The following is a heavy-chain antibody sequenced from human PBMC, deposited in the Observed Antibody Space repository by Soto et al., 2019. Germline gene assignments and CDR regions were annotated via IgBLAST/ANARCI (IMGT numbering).Heavy chain of an antibody. J-gene: IGHJ6*02. V-gene: IGHV1-18*01. CDR1: GYTFTRSG. CDR3: AREGVAPYYYYGMDG. D-gene: IGHD5-12*01. Sequence: QVQLVQSGAEVKKPGASVKVSCKASGYTFTRSGISWVRQAPGQGLEWKGWISTYNGDTNYAQTFQGRVTMTTDTSTSTVHMEVRSLRSDDTAVYYCAREGVAPYYYYGMDGWGQGTPVTGSS. CDR2: ISTYNGDT.